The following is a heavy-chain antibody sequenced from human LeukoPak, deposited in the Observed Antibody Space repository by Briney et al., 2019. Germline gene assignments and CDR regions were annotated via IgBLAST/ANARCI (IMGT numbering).Heavy chain of an antibody. V-gene: IGHV1-69*04. D-gene: IGHD3-22*01. CDR2: IIPILGIA. CDR1: GGTFSSYA. Sequence: GASVKVSCKSSGGTFSSYAINWVRQAPGQGFEWMGRIIPILGIANYAQKFQGRVTITADKSMSTAYMELSSLRSEDTAGYYCARVIPYYYDSSGYYLDYWGQGTLVTVSS. J-gene: IGHJ4*02. CDR3: ARVIPYYYDSSGYYLDY.